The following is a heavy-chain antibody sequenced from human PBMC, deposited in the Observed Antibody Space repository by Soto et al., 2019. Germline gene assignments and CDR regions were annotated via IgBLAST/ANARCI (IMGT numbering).Heavy chain of an antibody. CDR1: GGSISSGDYY. D-gene: IGHD6-19*01. CDR3: ASSGWYLGGAFDI. CDR2: IYYSGST. Sequence: QVQLQESGPGLVKPSQTLSLTCTVSGGSISSGDYYWSWIRQPPGKGLEWIGYIYYSGSTYYNPSLKSRVTISVDTSKNQSSLKLSSVTAADTAVYYCASSGWYLGGAFDIWGQGTMVTVSS. V-gene: IGHV4-30-4*01. J-gene: IGHJ3*02.